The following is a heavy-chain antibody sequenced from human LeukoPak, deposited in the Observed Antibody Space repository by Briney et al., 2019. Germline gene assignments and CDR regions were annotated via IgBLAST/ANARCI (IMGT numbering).Heavy chain of an antibody. D-gene: IGHD3-22*01. CDR2: INHSGST. CDR1: GGSFSGYY. J-gene: IGHJ4*02. V-gene: IGHV4-34*01. Sequence: SETLSLTCAVSGGSFSGYYWSWIRQPPGKGLEWIGEINHSGSTNYNPSLKSRVTISVDTSKNQFSLKLSSVTAADTAVYYCARADYYDSSACDYWGQGTLVTVSS. CDR3: ARADYYDSSACDY.